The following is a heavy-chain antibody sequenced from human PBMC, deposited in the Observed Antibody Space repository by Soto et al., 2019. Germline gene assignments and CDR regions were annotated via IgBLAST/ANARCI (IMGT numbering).Heavy chain of an antibody. J-gene: IGHJ4*02. D-gene: IGHD6-19*01. V-gene: IGHV3-64D*08. Sequence: GGSLRLSCAAPGFTFSNYAMSWVRQAPGKGLEYVSPISGTGGSTYYADSVKGRFTISRDNSKNTLYLQMSSLRAEDTAVYYCVKGVGSSGYKDEYYFDYWGQGTLVTVSS. CDR3: VKGVGSSGYKDEYYFDY. CDR1: GFTFSNYA. CDR2: ISGTGGST.